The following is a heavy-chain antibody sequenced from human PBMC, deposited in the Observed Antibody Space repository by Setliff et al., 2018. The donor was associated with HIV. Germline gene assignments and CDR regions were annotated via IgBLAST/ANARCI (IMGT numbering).Heavy chain of an antibody. Sequence: GGSLRLSCAASGFTFSDYYMSWIRQAPGKGLEWVSYISSSGSTIYYADSVKGRFTISRDNAKNSLYLQMNSLRAEDTAVYYCAKTANLIVLMVYALSWGQGTLVTVSS. CDR1: GFTFSDYY. CDR2: ISSSGSTI. V-gene: IGHV3-11*04. D-gene: IGHD2-8*01. CDR3: AKTANLIVLMVYALS. J-gene: IGHJ4*02.